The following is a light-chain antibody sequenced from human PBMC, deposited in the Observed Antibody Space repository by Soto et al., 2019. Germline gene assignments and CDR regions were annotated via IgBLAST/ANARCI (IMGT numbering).Light chain of an antibody. J-gene: IGKJ1*01. Sequence: EIVLPQSPGPLSLSPGERATLSCRASQSVSSSYLAWYQQKPGQTPRLLIYGASSRATGIPDRFSGGGSGTDFTLTISRLEPEDCAVYYCQQCGSSPRTFGQGTKVEIK. V-gene: IGKV3-20*01. CDR1: QSVSSSY. CDR3: QQCGSSPRT. CDR2: GAS.